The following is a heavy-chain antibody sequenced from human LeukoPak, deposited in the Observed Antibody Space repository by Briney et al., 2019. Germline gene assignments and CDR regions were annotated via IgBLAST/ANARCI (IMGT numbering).Heavy chain of an antibody. CDR3: ASRGDTSGYYYFDY. Sequence: PGGSLRLSCAASGFTFSDYYMTWIRQDPGKGLEWVSYIRGGSSYTNYADSVKGRFTISRDNAKHSLYLQMNSLRAEDTAVYYCASRGDTSGYYYFDYWGQGTLVIVSS. V-gene: IGHV3-11*03. D-gene: IGHD3-22*01. J-gene: IGHJ4*02. CDR1: GFTFSDYY. CDR2: IRGGSSYT.